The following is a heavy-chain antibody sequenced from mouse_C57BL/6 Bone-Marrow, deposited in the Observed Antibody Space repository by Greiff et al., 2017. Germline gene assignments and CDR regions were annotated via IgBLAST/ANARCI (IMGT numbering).Heavy chain of an antibody. J-gene: IGHJ2*01. D-gene: IGHD1-1*01. V-gene: IGHV1-81*01. CDR2: IYPRSGNT. CDR1: GYTFTSYG. Sequence: QVQLQQSGAELARPGASVKLSCKASGYTFTSYGISWVKQRTGQGLEWIGEIYPRSGNTYYNEKFKGKATFTADTSSNTAYMQRSSLTTEDSAIYDCAREVYYGSSYDYFDYWGQGTTLTVSS. CDR3: AREVYYGSSYDYFDY.